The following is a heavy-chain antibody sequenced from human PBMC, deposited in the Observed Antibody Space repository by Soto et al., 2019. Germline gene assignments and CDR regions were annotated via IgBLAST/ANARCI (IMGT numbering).Heavy chain of an antibody. J-gene: IGHJ4*01. Sequence: PGESLKISCKGSGYRFTNYWIGWVRQMPGKGLEWMGIINPGDSDTRYSPSFQGQVTISADKSISTAYLQWSSLKASDTAMYFCARSFTAGTAGDYWGHGTLVTVSS. CDR2: INPGDSDT. V-gene: IGHV5-51*01. CDR3: ARSFTAGTAGDY. D-gene: IGHD6-19*01. CDR1: GYRFTNYW.